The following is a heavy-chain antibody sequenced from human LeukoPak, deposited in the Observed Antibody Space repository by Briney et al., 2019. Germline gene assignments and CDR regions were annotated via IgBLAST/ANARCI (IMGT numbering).Heavy chain of an antibody. J-gene: IGHJ4*02. V-gene: IGHV3-23*01. CDR1: GFTFSSCA. CDR3: AKLVGSDF. Sequence: PGGSLRLSCAASGFTFSSCAMSWVRQAPGKGLEWVSTISGSGGSINYADPVKGRFTVSRDNSKNTLYLQMNSLRAEDTAVYFCAKLVGSDFWGQGTLVTVSS. D-gene: IGHD2-8*02. CDR2: ISGSGGSI.